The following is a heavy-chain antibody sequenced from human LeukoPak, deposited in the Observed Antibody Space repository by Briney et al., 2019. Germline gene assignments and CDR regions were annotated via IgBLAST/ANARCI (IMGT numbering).Heavy chain of an antibody. CDR1: GFTFTSYA. V-gene: IGHV3-23*01. CDR2: ISGSGGST. CDR3: AKDFPSARYLCGGSCFRCVDY. J-gene: IGHJ4*02. Sequence: GGSLRLSCAASGFTFTSYAMTWIRQAPAKGLDWVSAISGSGGSTYYADSVKGRYTITKDNSNDKLYLQMNSLRAEDTAAYYCAKDFPSARYLCGGSCFRCVDYWGQGTLVTVSS. D-gene: IGHD2-15*01.